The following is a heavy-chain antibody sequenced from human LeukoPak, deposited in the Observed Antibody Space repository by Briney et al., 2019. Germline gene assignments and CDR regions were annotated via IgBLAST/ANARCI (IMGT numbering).Heavy chain of an antibody. CDR2: ISGVGGST. CDR3: VVYGGSDTNAFDI. CDR1: GFTFSSHA. V-gene: IGHV3-23*01. D-gene: IGHD5-12*01. Sequence: GGSLRLSCAASGFTFSSHAMTWVRQGPGKGLEWVADISGVGGSTFYADSVKGRFTISRDNSKNTLYLQMHSLRAEDAAVYYCVVYGGSDTNAFDIWGQGTMVTVSS. J-gene: IGHJ3*02.